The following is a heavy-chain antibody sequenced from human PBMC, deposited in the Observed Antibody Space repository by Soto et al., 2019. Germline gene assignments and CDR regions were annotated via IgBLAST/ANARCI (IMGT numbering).Heavy chain of an antibody. CDR3: ARGLMTGSSYSGGWYYFDY. D-gene: IGHD1-26*01. CDR1: GGSFSGYI. CDR2: INHSGST. Sequence: QVQLQQWGAGLLKPSETLSLTCAVHGGSFSGYIWTWLRQPPGKGLQWIGQINHSGSTYYNPSLRSRVSISLHTSNDQFSQELSSVSATDTAVYFCARGLMTGSSYSGGWYYFDYWGQGTLVTVSS. V-gene: IGHV4-34*01. J-gene: IGHJ4*02.